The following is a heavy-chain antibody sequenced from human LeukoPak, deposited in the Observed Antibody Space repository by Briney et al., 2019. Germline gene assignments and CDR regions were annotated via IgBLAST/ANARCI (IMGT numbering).Heavy chain of an antibody. Sequence: ASVKVSCKASGCTFTGYYIHWVRQAPGQGLEWLGWINPNSGGTNYPQKFQGRVTMTRDTPISTAYMELTSLRPDDTAIYYCARQGGFSLYYFDYWGQGTLVTVSS. CDR3: ARQGGFSLYYFDY. V-gene: IGHV1-2*02. CDR1: GCTFTGYY. CDR2: INPNSGGT. J-gene: IGHJ4*02. D-gene: IGHD3-16*01.